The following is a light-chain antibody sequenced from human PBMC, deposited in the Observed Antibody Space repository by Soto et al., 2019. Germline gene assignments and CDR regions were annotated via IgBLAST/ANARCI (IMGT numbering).Light chain of an antibody. V-gene: IGKV1-5*03. CDR2: KAS. J-gene: IGKJ2*01. CDR1: QSILSW. CDR3: QHYNGFPYT. Sequence: DIQMTQSPSTLSASVGDRVTITCRASQSILSWLAWYQQRPGKAPKLLIYKASTLESGVPSRFSGSGSGTEFTLTISSLQPDDFATYFCQHYNGFPYTFGQGTKLEIK.